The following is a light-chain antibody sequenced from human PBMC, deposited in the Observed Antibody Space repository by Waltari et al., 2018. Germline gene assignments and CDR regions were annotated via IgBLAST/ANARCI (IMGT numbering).Light chain of an antibody. J-gene: IGLJ3*02. Sequence: QSALTQPASVSGSPGQSITISCIGTSSDTGAYHYVSWYQQHPGKAPKLIIYEVSNRPSGVSNRFSGSKSGNTASLTISGLQAEDEADYYCSSFTTSSTWVFGGGTKLTVL. CDR2: EVS. CDR3: SSFTTSSTWV. V-gene: IGLV2-14*01. CDR1: SSDTGAYHY.